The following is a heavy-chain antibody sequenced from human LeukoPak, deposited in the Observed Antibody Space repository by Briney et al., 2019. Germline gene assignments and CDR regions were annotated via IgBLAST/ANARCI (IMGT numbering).Heavy chain of an antibody. J-gene: IGHJ4*02. CDR2: IYSGGST. V-gene: IGHV3-66*01. Sequence: GGSLRLSCAASGFTVSSNYMSWVRQAPGKGLEWVSVIYSGGSTYYADSVEGRFAISRDNSKNTLYLQMNSLRAEDTAVYYCARIHIVGATADYWGQGTLVTVSS. CDR3: ARIHIVGATADY. D-gene: IGHD1-26*01. CDR1: GFTVSSNY.